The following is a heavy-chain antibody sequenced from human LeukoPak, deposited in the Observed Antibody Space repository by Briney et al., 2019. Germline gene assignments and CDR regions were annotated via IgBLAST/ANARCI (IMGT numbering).Heavy chain of an antibody. Sequence: ASVKVSCKASGGTFSSYAISWVRQAPGQWLELMGGIIPIFGTANYAQKFQGRVTITADESTSTAYMELSSLRSEDTAVYYCARITYYYDSSGYFYDYWGQGTLVTVSS. V-gene: IGHV1-69*13. D-gene: IGHD3-22*01. J-gene: IGHJ4*02. CDR3: ARITYYYDSSGYFYDY. CDR1: GGTFSSYA. CDR2: IIPIFGTA.